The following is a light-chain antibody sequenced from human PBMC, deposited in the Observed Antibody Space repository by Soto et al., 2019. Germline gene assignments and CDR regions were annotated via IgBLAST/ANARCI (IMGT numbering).Light chain of an antibody. CDR1: NIGSKS. J-gene: IGLJ1*01. V-gene: IGLV3-21*02. Sequence: SYELTKPPSVSWAPGQTARITCGGTNIGSKSVQCYQQKPGQAPVLVVYDDSDRPSGIPERFSGSNSGNTATLTISRVEGGDEADYYCQVWDSSSDHPYVFGTGTKLTVL. CDR2: DDS. CDR3: QVWDSSSDHPYV.